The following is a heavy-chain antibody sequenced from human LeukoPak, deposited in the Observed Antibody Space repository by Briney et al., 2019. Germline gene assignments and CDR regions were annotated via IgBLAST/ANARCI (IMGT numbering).Heavy chain of an antibody. D-gene: IGHD6-19*01. CDR1: GFTFDDYG. V-gene: IGHV3-20*01. Sequence: GGSLRLSCAASGFTFDDYGMSWVRQAPGKGLEWVSGINWNGGSTGYADSVKGRFTISRDNAKNSLYLQMNSLRAEDTALNHCARASYSSGWTPLDYWGQGTLVTVSS. CDR2: INWNGGST. CDR3: ARASYSSGWTPLDY. J-gene: IGHJ4*02.